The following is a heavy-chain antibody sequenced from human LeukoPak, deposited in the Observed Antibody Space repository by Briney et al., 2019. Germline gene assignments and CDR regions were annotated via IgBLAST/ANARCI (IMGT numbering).Heavy chain of an antibody. V-gene: IGHV7-4-1*02. Sequence: ASVKVSCKASGYTFTSYAMNWVRQAPGQGLEWMGWINTNTGNPTYAQGFTGRFVFSLDTSVSTAYLQISSLKAEDTAVYYCAREGLHYYGSGSYYNVFPFDPWGQGTLVTVSS. CDR2: INTNTGNP. CDR3: AREGLHYYGSGSYYNVFPFDP. D-gene: IGHD3-10*01. CDR1: GYTFTSYA. J-gene: IGHJ5*02.